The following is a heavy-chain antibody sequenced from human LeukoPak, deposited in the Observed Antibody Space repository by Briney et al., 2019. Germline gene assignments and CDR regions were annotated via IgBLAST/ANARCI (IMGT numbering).Heavy chain of an antibody. CDR3: ARLAAYCGGDCCPDSYYYYYVDV. Sequence: SETLSLTCFVSGGSIIRDYWSWIRQPPGKGLEWIGSIYYSGSTYYNPSLKSRVTISVDTSKNQFSLRLSSVTAADTAVYYCARLAAYCGGDCCPDSYYYYYVDVWGKGTTVTISS. CDR1: GGSIIRDY. D-gene: IGHD2-21*02. CDR2: IYYSGST. J-gene: IGHJ6*03. V-gene: IGHV4-39*01.